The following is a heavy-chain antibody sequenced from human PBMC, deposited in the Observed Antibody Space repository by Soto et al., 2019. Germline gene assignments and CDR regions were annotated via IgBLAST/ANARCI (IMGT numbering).Heavy chain of an antibody. J-gene: IGHJ6*02. Sequence: ASVKVSCKASGYSFTEFSMQWARQAPGQRLEWMGWMNAANGNTEYSRKFYGRVTITTDTSASTGYMELSSLRSEDTAVYYCASRALRYSGNNYYYYGMDVWGQGTTVTVSS. D-gene: IGHD1-26*01. CDR3: ASRALRYSGNNYYYYGMDV. CDR2: MNAANGNT. CDR1: GYSFTEFS. V-gene: IGHV1-3*01.